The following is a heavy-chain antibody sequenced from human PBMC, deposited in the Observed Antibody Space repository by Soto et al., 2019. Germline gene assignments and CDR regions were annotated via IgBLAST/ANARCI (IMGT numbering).Heavy chain of an antibody. CDR2: IYPGDSNT. D-gene: IGHD6-19*01. Sequence: PGESLKISCKGSGYNFSIYWIGSVRQMPGKGLEWMGVIYPGDSNTRYSPSFQGQVTISADKSISTAYLQWSSLKDSATAMYYCQRESCIAVAGTPCFDPSGKGTLVTVSS. V-gene: IGHV5-51*01. CDR3: QRESCIAVAGTPCFDP. J-gene: IGHJ5*02. CDR1: GYNFSIYW.